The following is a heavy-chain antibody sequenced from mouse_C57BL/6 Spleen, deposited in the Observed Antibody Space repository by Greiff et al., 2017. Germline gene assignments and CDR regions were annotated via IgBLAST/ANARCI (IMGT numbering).Heavy chain of an antibody. CDR3: ERGPPTVDYYAMDY. D-gene: IGHD1-1*01. Sequence: QVQLQQPGAELVKPGASVKLSCKASGYTFTSYWMHWVKQRPGQGLEWIGMIHPNSGSTNYNEKFKSKATLTVDKSSSTAYMQLSSLTSEDSAVYYCERGPPTVDYYAMDYWGQGTSVTVSS. CDR1: GYTFTSYW. CDR2: IHPNSGST. V-gene: IGHV1-64*01. J-gene: IGHJ4*01.